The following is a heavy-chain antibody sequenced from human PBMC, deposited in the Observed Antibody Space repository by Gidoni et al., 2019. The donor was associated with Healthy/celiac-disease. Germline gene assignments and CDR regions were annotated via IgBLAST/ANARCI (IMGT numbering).Heavy chain of an antibody. CDR1: GGSISRGSYY. J-gene: IGHJ4*02. CDR2: IYTSGST. D-gene: IGHD3-22*01. Sequence: QVQLQESGPGLVKPSQTLSLTCTVSGGSISRGSYYWSWIRQPPGKGLEWIGRIYTSGSTNYNPSLKSRVTISVDTSKNQFSLKLSSVTAADTAVYYCASQTYYYDSSGYYGDYWGQGTLVTVSS. CDR3: ASQTYYYDSSGYYGDY. V-gene: IGHV4-61*02.